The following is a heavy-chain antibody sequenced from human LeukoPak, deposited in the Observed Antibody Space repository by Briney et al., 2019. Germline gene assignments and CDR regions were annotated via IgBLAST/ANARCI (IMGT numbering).Heavy chain of an antibody. Sequence: GGSLRRSGAASGFTFSSYWMSGVRQAPGKGLEWVANIKQDGSKKYYVDDVKGRFTSSRDNAKKSLYLQMNSLRAEDTAVYYCARDSSGYYYPDAFDIWGQGTMVTVSS. J-gene: IGHJ3*02. CDR2: IKQDGSKK. D-gene: IGHD3-22*01. CDR1: GFTFSSYW. V-gene: IGHV3-7*04. CDR3: ARDSSGYYYPDAFDI.